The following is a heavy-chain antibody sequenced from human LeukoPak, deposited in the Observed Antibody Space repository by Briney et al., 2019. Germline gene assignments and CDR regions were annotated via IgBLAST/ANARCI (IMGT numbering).Heavy chain of an antibody. J-gene: IGHJ6*02. CDR2: IKQDGSEK. CDR3: AKGSTTMDV. D-gene: IGHD1-14*01. V-gene: IGHV3-7*01. CDR1: GFTFSSYW. Sequence: GGSLRLSCAASGFTFSSYWMSWVRQAPGKGLEWVANIKQDGSEKYYADSVKGRFTISRDNSKNTLYLQMNSLRAEDTAVYYCAKGSTTMDVWGQGTTVTVSS.